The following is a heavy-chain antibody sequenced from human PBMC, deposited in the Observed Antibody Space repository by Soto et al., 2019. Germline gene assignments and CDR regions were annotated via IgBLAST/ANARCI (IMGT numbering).Heavy chain of an antibody. Sequence: QVQLVQSGAEVKKPGASVKVSCKASGYTFTSYGISWVRQAPGQGLEWMGWISAYNGNTNYAQKLKGRVTMTTDTSTRTAYMELRSLRSDDTAVYYCARDGYYYESSGYQGIDYWGQGTLVTVSS. CDR1: GYTFTSYG. CDR3: ARDGYYYESSGYQGIDY. CDR2: ISAYNGNT. J-gene: IGHJ4*02. V-gene: IGHV1-18*01. D-gene: IGHD3-22*01.